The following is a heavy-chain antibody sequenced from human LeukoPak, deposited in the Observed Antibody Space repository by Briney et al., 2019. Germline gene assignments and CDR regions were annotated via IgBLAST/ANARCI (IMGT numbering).Heavy chain of an antibody. Sequence: GGSLRLSGAASGFTFSSYWMSWVRQAPGKGLEWVANIKQDGSEKYYVDSVKGRFTISRDNAKNSLYLQMNSLRAEDTAVYYCAKAEAYHYDSSGYYTLGYFDYWGQGTLVTVSS. V-gene: IGHV3-7*03. CDR2: IKQDGSEK. J-gene: IGHJ4*02. CDR1: GFTFSSYW. D-gene: IGHD3-22*01. CDR3: AKAEAYHYDSSGYYTLGYFDY.